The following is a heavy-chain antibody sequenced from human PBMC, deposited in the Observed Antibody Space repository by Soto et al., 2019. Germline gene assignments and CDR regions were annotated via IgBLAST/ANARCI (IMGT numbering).Heavy chain of an antibody. CDR2: ISYDGSNK. D-gene: IGHD2-15*01. J-gene: IGHJ6*03. CDR3: AKDWRDIGYYYYYMDV. Sequence: GGSMRLSCAASGFTFSSYGMHWVRQAPGKGLEWVAVISYDGSNKYYADSVKGRFTISRDNSKNTLYLEMNSLRAEDTAVYYCAKDWRDIGYYYYYMDVWGKGTTVTVSS. CDR1: GFTFSSYG. V-gene: IGHV3-30*18.